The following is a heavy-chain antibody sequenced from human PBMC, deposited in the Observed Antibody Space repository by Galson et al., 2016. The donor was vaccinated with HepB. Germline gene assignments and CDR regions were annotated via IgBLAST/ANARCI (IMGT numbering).Heavy chain of an antibody. V-gene: IGHV6-1*01. CDR2: TYYRSTWYN. Sequence: CAISGDSVSSNSGAWNWIRQSPSRGLEWLGRTYYRSTWYNDYAISVKSRLTIHAETSRNQFSLQLNSLTPEDTAVYYCARESSRSDAFDIWGQGTMVAVPS. D-gene: IGHD6-19*01. CDR1: GDSVSSNSGA. CDR3: ARESSRSDAFDI. J-gene: IGHJ3*02.